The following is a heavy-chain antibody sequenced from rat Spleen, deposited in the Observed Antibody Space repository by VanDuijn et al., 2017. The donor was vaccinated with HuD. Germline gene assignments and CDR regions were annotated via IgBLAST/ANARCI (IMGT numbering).Heavy chain of an antibody. Sequence: EVQLVESDGGLVQPGRSLKVSCVASGFTFSDYYMAWVRQAPTKGLEWVASNSYDGRSTYYRDSVKGRFTISRDNAKSTLYLQMDSLRSEDTATYYCARVYHSVYYWHFDFWGPGTMVTVSS. J-gene: IGHJ1*01. D-gene: IGHD1-11*01. CDR3: ARVYHSVYYWHFDF. V-gene: IGHV5-29*01. CDR2: NSYDGRST. CDR1: GFTFSDYY.